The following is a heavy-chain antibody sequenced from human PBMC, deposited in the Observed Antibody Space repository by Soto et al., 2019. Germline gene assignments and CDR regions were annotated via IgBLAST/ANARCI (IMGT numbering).Heavy chain of an antibody. CDR3: VRTSLVVAAATREDY. J-gene: IGHJ4*02. Sequence: VQLVESGGGLVQPGGSLRLSCAASGFTFSSYWMHWVRQAPGTGLVWVSRINSDGSSTSYADSVKGRFTISRDNAKNTLYLQMNSRRAEDTAVYYCVRTSLVVAAATREDYWGQGTLVTVSS. D-gene: IGHD2-15*01. CDR1: GFTFSSYW. CDR2: INSDGSST. V-gene: IGHV3-74*01.